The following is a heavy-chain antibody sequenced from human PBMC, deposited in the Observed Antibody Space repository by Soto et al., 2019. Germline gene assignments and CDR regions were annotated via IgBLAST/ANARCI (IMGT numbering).Heavy chain of an antibody. CDR2: IFDAATA. V-gene: IGHV4-61*01. CDR3: ARDSRGRADGFIYYYGMEV. CDR1: GESVGRGTNY. Sequence: QVQLQESGPGLMKPSGTLSLICSVSGESVGRGTNYWSWVRPAPGRGLEWVGYIFDAATAIYNPSFESRVSISLDAAKNQVSLKLTSVTAADTAIYYCARDSRGRADGFIYYYGMEVWGQGTSVTVSS. J-gene: IGHJ6*02. D-gene: IGHD6-13*01.